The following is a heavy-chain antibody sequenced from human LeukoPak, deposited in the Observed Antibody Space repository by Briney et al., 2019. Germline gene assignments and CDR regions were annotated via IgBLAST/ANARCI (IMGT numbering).Heavy chain of an antibody. CDR1: GYTFSSHG. Sequence: PGGSLRLSCAASGYTFSSHGMYWVRQAPGKGLEWVSTISGSGGSTYYADSVKGPFTISRDNSKNTLYLQLNSLRAEDTAVYYCAKGEYSSSPWFDPWGQETLVTVSS. D-gene: IGHD6-6*01. CDR2: ISGSGGST. J-gene: IGHJ5*02. V-gene: IGHV3-23*01. CDR3: AKGEYSSSPWFDP.